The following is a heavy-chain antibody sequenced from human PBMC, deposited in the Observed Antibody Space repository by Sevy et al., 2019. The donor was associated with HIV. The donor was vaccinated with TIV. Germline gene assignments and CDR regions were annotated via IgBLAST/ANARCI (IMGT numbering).Heavy chain of an antibody. V-gene: IGHV4-59*13. CDR3: ARADYGDYVGYFDY. J-gene: IGHJ4*02. D-gene: IGHD4-17*01. CDR2: ISYSGST. Sequence: SETLSLTCTVSGGSSSNYYWSWIRQPPGKGLEWIGYISYSGSTNYNPSLKSRVTISVDTSKNQFSLKLSSVTAADTAVYFCARADYGDYVGYFDYWGQRTLVTVSS. CDR1: GGSSSNYY.